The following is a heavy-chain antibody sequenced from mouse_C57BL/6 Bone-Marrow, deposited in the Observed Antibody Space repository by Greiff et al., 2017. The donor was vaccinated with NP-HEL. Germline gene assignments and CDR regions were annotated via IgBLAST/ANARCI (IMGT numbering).Heavy chain of an antibody. J-gene: IGHJ3*01. CDR2: INPGGGGT. CDR1: GYAFTNYL. Sequence: VQLQQSGAELVRPGTSVKVSCKASGYAFTNYLIEWVKQRPGQGLEWIGVINPGGGGTNYNEKFKGKATLTADKSSSTAYMQLSSLTSEDSAVYFCARLNWAWFAYWGQGTLVTVSA. D-gene: IGHD4-1*02. V-gene: IGHV1-54*01. CDR3: ARLNWAWFAY.